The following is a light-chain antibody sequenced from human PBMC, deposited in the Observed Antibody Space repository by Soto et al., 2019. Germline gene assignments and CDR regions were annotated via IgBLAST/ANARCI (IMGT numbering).Light chain of an antibody. CDR1: QNIRNS. V-gene: IGKV1-39*01. CDR3: QQSYSTPSIT. J-gene: IGKJ5*01. Sequence: DLQMTQAPSSLSASVGDRVNITCRASQNIRNSLNWYQQKPGKAPKLLISSTSSLQSGVPSRFSGSGSVTDFTLTISSLQPEDFASYYCQQSYSTPSITFGQGTRLEI. CDR2: STS.